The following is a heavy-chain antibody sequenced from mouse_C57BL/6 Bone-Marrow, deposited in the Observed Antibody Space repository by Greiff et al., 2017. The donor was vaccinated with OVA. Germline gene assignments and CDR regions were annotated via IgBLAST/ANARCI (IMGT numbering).Heavy chain of an antibody. Sequence: EVQVVESGGGLVKPGGSLKLSCAASGFTFSDYGMHWVRQAPEKGLEWVAYISSGSSTIYYADTVKGRFTISRDNAKNTLFLQMTSLRSEDTAMYYCAIITTVVATPFDYWGQGTTLTVSS. D-gene: IGHD1-1*01. V-gene: IGHV5-17*01. CDR2: ISSGSSTI. J-gene: IGHJ2*01. CDR1: GFTFSDYG. CDR3: AIITTVVATPFDY.